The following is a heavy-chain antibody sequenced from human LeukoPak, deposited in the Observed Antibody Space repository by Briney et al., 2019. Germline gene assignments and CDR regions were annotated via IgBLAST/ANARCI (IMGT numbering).Heavy chain of an antibody. V-gene: IGHV4-30-2*01. Sequence: SQTLPLTCAVSGVAITSDTYSWTWIRQTPGKGLEWIGFSHHSGASSYNPSLKSRVTISVARTKNQFSLTLTSVTAPDTAVYYCASTYSGDYISYFDFWGQGTPVTVSS. CDR1: GVAITSDTYS. J-gene: IGHJ4*02. CDR3: ASTYSGDYISYFDF. D-gene: IGHD4-17*01. CDR2: SHHSGAS.